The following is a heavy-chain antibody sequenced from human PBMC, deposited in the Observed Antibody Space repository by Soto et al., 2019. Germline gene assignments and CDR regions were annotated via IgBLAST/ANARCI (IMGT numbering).Heavy chain of an antibody. CDR1: GGSISSGDYY. J-gene: IGHJ4*02. CDR2: ISYSGTT. D-gene: IGHD4-17*01. Sequence: SETLSLTCTVSGGSISSGDYYWSWIRQPPGKGLEWIGFISYSGTTHYSASLRSRVSISVDTSKNQFSLDLGSVTAADTAVYYCATMGTPVTGLYYFDDWGQGTLVTVSS. CDR3: ATMGTPVTGLYYFDD. V-gene: IGHV4-30-4*01.